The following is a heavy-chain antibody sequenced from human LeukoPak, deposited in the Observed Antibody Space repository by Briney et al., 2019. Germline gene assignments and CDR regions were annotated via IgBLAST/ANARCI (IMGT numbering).Heavy chain of an antibody. CDR3: ARRVFVVVPAAHLRDYYYMDV. Sequence: ASVKVSCKASGYTFTDYGFSWVRQAPGQGLEWMGWISVYTGNTHYAQNFQGRVTMTRNTSISTAYMELSSLRSDDTAVYYCARRVFVVVPAAHLRDYYYMDVWGKGTTVTVSS. J-gene: IGHJ6*03. D-gene: IGHD2-2*01. V-gene: IGHV1-18*01. CDR1: GYTFTDYG. CDR2: ISVYTGNT.